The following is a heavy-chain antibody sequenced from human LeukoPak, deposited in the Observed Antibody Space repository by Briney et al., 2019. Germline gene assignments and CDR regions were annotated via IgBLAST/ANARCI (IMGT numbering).Heavy chain of an antibody. CDR1: GYTFTGQY. CDR3: ARGYYGMDV. Sequence: GASVKVSCKASGYTFTGQYLYWARQTPGQGLEWMGSINPKTGDTDSAQNFQGRVTMTRDTSITTVYMELSSLTSDDTAVYYCARGYYGMDVWGQGTTVTVSS. CDR2: INPKTGDT. V-gene: IGHV1-2*02. J-gene: IGHJ6*02.